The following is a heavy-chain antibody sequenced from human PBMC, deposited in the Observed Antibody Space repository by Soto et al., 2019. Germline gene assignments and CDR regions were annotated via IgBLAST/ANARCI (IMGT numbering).Heavy chain of an antibody. CDR2: ISYDGSNK. D-gene: IGHD3-22*01. CDR3: AKGGSNGYLPPFDH. Sequence: PGGSLRLSCAASGFTFTNYGMHWVRQAPVKGLEWVAVISYDGSNKYYGGSVKGRFTISRDNSKNTLYLQMNSLGAEDTAVYYCAKGGSNGYLPPFDHWGQGTLVTVSS. CDR1: GFTFTNYG. V-gene: IGHV3-30*18. J-gene: IGHJ4*02.